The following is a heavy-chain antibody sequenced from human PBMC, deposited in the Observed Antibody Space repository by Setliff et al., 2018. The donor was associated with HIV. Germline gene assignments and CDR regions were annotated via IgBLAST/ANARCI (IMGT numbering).Heavy chain of an antibody. CDR1: GYSISSGYY. J-gene: IGHJ5*02. D-gene: IGHD6-13*01. CDR2: IYHSGST. Sequence: SETLSLTCAVSGYSISSGYYWGWIRQPPGKGLEWIGSIYHSGSTYYNPSLKSRVTISVDTSKNQFSLKLSSVTAADTAVYYCAREERIAAAGAWGQGTLVTVSS. V-gene: IGHV4-38-2*02. CDR3: AREERIAAAGA.